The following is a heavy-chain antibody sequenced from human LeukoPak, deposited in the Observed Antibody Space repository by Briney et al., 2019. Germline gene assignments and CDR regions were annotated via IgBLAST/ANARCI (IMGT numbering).Heavy chain of an antibody. CDR2: IHHDGRI. CDR1: GGSVSSGSHY. V-gene: IGHV4-61*01. Sequence: SETLSLTCTVSGGSVSSGSHYWSWIRQPPRKGLEWIGEIHHDGRINYNPSLKSRVTLSVDKSKNQFSLRLNSVTAADTAMYYCARSHDHLWGNYPDYWGQGTLVTVSS. J-gene: IGHJ4*02. D-gene: IGHD3-16*02. CDR3: ARSHDHLWGNYPDY.